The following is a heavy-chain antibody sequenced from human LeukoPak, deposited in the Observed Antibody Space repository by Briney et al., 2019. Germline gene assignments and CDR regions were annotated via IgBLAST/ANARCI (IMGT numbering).Heavy chain of an antibody. CDR1: GFSFSNAW. J-gene: IGHJ3*02. D-gene: IGHD3-10*01. CDR3: TTVSFPFMVQGVMDAFDI. CDR2: VKSKIDGETT. Sequence: TGGSLRLSCAASGFSFSNAWMNWVRQAPGKGLEWAGRVKSKIDGETTDYAAPVRGRFTISRDDSKNTLYLQMNNLKAEDTAVYYCTTVSFPFMVQGVMDAFDIWGQGTMVTVSS. V-gene: IGHV3-15*01.